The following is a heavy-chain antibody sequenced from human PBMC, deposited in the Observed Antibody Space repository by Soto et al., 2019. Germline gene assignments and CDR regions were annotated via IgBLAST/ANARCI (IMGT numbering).Heavy chain of an antibody. V-gene: IGHV3-23*01. CDR1: DFTFSNFV. CDR2: ITASGGST. J-gene: IGHJ6*02. CDR3: AVHLGQNYYTLDV. Sequence: EVQLLESGGGLMRPGESLRLSCTGSDFTFSNFVMSWVGQVPGKGLEWLSCITASGGSTYYADSVKGRFSVSRDNSKNTLYLQLNSLEAEDTAVYHCAVHLGQNYYTLDVWGRGTTVHVSS.